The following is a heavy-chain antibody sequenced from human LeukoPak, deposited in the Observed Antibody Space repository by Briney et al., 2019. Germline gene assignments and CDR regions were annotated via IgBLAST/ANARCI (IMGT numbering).Heavy chain of an antibody. CDR1: SGSINNFY. CDR3: ARDRGTCSSTSCYRYFDY. CDR2: ILSSGST. J-gene: IGHJ4*02. V-gene: IGHV4-59*12. D-gene: IGHD2-2*01. Sequence: PSETLSLTCSVSSGSINNFYWSWIRQPPGKGLEWIGYILSSGSTNYNPSLKSRVTMSVDTSKNQFSLKLSSVTAADTAVYYCARDRGTCSSTSCYRYFDYWGQGTLVTVSS.